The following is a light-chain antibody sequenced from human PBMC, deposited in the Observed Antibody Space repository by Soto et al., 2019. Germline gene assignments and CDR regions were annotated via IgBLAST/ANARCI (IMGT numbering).Light chain of an antibody. Sequence: EIVLTQSPATLSLSPGDRATLSCRASQSVSSYLAWYQQKPGQAPRLLIYGASPRATGIPARFSGSGSGTDFTLTISRLEPEDFAVYYCQQRSNWPPSITFGQGTRLEIK. CDR2: GAS. CDR3: QQRSNWPPSIT. J-gene: IGKJ5*01. V-gene: IGKV3-11*01. CDR1: QSVSSY.